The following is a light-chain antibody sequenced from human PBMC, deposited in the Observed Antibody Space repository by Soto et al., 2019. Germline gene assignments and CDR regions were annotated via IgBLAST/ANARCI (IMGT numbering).Light chain of an antibody. Sequence: QSALTQPRSVSGSPGQSVTISCTGTSSDVGGYNYDSWYQQHPGKAPKLMIYDDSKRPSGVPDRFSGSKSGNTASLTISGLQVEDEADYYCCSYAGSYTVLFGGGTKLTVL. V-gene: IGLV2-11*01. J-gene: IGLJ2*01. CDR3: CSYAGSYTVL. CDR1: SSDVGGYNY. CDR2: DDS.